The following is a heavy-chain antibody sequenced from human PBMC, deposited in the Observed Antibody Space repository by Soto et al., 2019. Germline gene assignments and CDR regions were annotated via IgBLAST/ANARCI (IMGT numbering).Heavy chain of an antibody. V-gene: IGHV3-7*03. CDR2: IKEDGSEK. CDR3: EKAHCTLTTCVAGFGH. Sequence: GGSLRLSCAASGFSFSSSWMSWVRQAPGKGLEWVANIKEDGSEKNYVDFVRGRFTMSRDNSRNTLYLQMNSLRAEDTAIYYCEKAHCTLTTCVAGFGHGGQEILVTVPS. D-gene: IGHD2-8*01. J-gene: IGHJ4*02. CDR1: GFSFSSSW.